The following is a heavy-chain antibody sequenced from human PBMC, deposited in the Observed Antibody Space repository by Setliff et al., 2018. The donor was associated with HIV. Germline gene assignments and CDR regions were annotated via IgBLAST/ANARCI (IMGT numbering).Heavy chain of an antibody. CDR2: VNQSGDT. D-gene: IGHD5-18*01. V-gene: IGHV4-34*01. CDR1: NESLSEYY. J-gene: IGHJ4*02. Sequence: SETLSLTCAVYNESLSEYYWSWIRQPPGKRLEWIGEVNQSGDTKSNPSLKSRVTISVDTSKNQFSLKLSSVTAADTAVYYCARETAMVKGVFDYWGQGTLVTVSS. CDR3: ARETAMVKGVFDY.